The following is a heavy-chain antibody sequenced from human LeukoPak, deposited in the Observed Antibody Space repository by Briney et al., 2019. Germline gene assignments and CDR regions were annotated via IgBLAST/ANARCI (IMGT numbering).Heavy chain of an antibody. J-gene: IGHJ5*02. CDR1: GFTFASYA. D-gene: IGHD2-2*01. Sequence: GGSLRLSCAASGFTFASYAMTWVRQAPGKGLEWVSSISADGSTYYADSVKGRFTISRDNSRDTFFLEMNSLRAEDTALYYCVACSSASCYGDRFDPWGQGTLVTVSS. CDR2: ISADGST. V-gene: IGHV3-23*01. CDR3: VACSSASCYGDRFDP.